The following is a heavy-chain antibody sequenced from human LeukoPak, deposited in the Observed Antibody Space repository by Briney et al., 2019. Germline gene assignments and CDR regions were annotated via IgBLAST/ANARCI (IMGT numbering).Heavy chain of an antibody. CDR2: ITTSGGTT. Sequence: AGGSLRLSCAASGFTFSDYYMSWIRQAPGKGLEWVSYITTSGGTTYYADSVKGRFTISRDNAKNSLSLQMNSLRAEDTAVYYCARADRGYGDYVDFDYWGQGTLVTVSS. V-gene: IGHV3-11*01. CDR3: ARADRGYGDYVDFDY. D-gene: IGHD4-17*01. CDR1: GFTFSDYY. J-gene: IGHJ4*02.